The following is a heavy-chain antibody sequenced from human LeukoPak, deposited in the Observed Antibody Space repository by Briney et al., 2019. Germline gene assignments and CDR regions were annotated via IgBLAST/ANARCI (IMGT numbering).Heavy chain of an antibody. CDR1: GFTFSSYS. D-gene: IGHD1-26*01. CDR2: ISSSSSYI. J-gene: IGHJ4*02. V-gene: IGHV3-21*04. CDR3: ARIDPVGRT. Sequence: GGSLRLSCAASGFTFSSYSMNWVRQAPGKGLEWVSSISSSSSYIYYADSVKGRFTISRDNAKNFVYLQMDRLRAEDTALYYCARIDPVGRTWGQGTLVTVSA.